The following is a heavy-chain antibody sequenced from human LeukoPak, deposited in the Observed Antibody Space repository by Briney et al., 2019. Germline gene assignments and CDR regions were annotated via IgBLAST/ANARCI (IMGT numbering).Heavy chain of an antibody. J-gene: IGHJ3*01. Sequence: SVKVSCKASAGMFNTYAISWVRQAPGHGLEWMGRITPLSATPSQSQWIQGRITITADISTNTVYLDLSSLRSEDTALYYCAGDPPGTPVGFDVWGQGTMVTVSS. CDR1: AGMFNTYA. V-gene: IGHV1-69*06. CDR2: ITPLSATP. D-gene: IGHD3-10*01. CDR3: AGDPPGTPVGFDV.